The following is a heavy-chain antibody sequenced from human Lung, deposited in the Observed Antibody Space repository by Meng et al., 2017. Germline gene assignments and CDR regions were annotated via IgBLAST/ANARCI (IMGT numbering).Heavy chain of an antibody. J-gene: IGHJ4*02. CDR2: INHSGST. CDR1: GGSFSDYY. CDR3: ARGPTTMAHDFDY. D-gene: IGHD4-11*01. Sequence: QVQLTQWGAGLLKPSETLSISFVVSGGSFSDYYWSWIRQPPGKGLEWIGEINHSGSTNYNPSLESRATISVDTSQNNLSLKLSSVTAADSAVYYCARGPTTMAHDFDYWGQGTLVTVSS. V-gene: IGHV4-34*01.